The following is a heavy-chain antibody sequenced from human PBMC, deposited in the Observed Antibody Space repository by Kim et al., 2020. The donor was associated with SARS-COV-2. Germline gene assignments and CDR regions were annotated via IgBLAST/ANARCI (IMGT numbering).Heavy chain of an antibody. D-gene: IGHD2-15*01. CDR1: GDTFSTYS. CDR2: VIPSFGTP. V-gene: IGHV1-69*13. Sequence: SVKVSCKASGDTFSTYSYSWVRQAPGQGLEWMGGVIPSFGTPTYAQQFQGRITISAGELTSTVYMEMSGLRYDDTAVYYCARRRSKWWYFDYWGQGTLVTVSS. CDR3: ARRRSKWWYFDY. J-gene: IGHJ4*02.